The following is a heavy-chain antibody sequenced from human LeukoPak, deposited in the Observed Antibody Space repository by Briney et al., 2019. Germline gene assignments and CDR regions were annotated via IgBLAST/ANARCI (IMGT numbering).Heavy chain of an antibody. D-gene: IGHD3-10*01. CDR3: ARDSLLWFGSAGH. J-gene: IGHJ6*02. Sequence: SGGSLRLSCAASGFTFSSYEMNWVRQAPGKGLEGVSYISSSGSTIYYADSVKGRFTISRDNAKNSLYLQMNSLRAEDTAVYYCARDSLLWFGSAGHWGQGTTVTVSS. CDR2: ISSSGSTI. V-gene: IGHV3-48*03. CDR1: GFTFSSYE.